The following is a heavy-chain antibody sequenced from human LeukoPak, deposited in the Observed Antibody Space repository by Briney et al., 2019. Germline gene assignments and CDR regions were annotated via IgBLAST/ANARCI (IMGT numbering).Heavy chain of an antibody. D-gene: IGHD3-9*01. CDR3: ASNYDILTGYYFGY. J-gene: IGHJ4*02. CDR1: GFTFSSYS. Sequence: GGSLRLSCAASGFTFSSYSMNWVRQAPGKGLEWVSSISSSSSYIYYADSVKDRFTISRDNAKNSLYLQMNSLRAEDTAVYYCASNYDILTGYYFGYWGQGTLVTVSS. V-gene: IGHV3-21*01. CDR2: ISSSSSYI.